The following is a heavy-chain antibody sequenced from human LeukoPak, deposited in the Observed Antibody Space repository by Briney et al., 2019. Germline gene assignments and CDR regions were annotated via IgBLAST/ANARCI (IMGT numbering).Heavy chain of an antibody. J-gene: IGHJ4*02. CDR2: IYPGDSDT. V-gene: IGHV5-51*01. CDR1: GYSFTSYW. D-gene: IGHD5-24*01. Sequence: GESLKISCKGSGYSFTSYWIGWVRQMPGKGLEWMGIIYPGDSDTRYSPSFQGQVTTSADKSIRTAYLQWSSLKASDTAMYYCARPPTDAYDYFDYWGQGTLVTVSS. CDR3: ARPPTDAYDYFDY.